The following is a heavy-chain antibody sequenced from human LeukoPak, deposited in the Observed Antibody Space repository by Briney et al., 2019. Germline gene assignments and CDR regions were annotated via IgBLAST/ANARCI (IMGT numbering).Heavy chain of an antibody. CDR1: GFTFDDYG. CDR3: ARGFCTNGVCYLFDC. Sequence: GGSLRLSCAASGFTFDDYGMSWVRQAPGKGLEWVSGINWNGGSTGYADSVKGRFTIFRDNAKNSLYLQMNGLRVEDAALYYCARGFCTNGVCYLFDCWGQGTLVTVSS. J-gene: IGHJ4*02. D-gene: IGHD2-8*01. CDR2: INWNGGST. V-gene: IGHV3-20*04.